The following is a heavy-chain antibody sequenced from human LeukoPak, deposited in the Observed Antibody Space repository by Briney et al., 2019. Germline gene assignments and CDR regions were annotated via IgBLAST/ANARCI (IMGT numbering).Heavy chain of an antibody. CDR2: ISGSGGST. J-gene: IGHJ4*02. Sequence: PGGSLRLSCATSGFTFSLFGMNWVRQAPGKGLEWVSAISGSGGSTYYADSVKGRFTISRDNSKNTLYLQMNSLRAEDTAVYYCAKDLTMIVVVSVDYWGQGTLVTVSS. CDR1: GFTFSLFG. CDR3: AKDLTMIVVVSVDY. D-gene: IGHD3-22*01. V-gene: IGHV3-23*01.